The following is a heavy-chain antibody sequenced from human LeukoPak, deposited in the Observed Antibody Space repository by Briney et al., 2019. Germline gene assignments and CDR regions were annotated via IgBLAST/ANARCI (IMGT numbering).Heavy chain of an antibody. V-gene: IGHV3-30*18. CDR1: GFTFSNYG. Sequence: GTSLRLPCVASGFTFSNYGMHWVRQAPGKGLEWVATITYDGSSEYYADSVKDRFTVSRDNSKNTLYLQMSSLKTEDTAAYYCAKRGDGGHKSLEYWGQGTLVIVSS. J-gene: IGHJ4*02. CDR3: AKRGDGGHKSLEY. CDR2: ITYDGSSE. D-gene: IGHD3-16*01.